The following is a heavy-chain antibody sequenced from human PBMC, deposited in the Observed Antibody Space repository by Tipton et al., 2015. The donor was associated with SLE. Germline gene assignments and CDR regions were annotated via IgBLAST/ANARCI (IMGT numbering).Heavy chain of an antibody. V-gene: IGHV3-33*01. D-gene: IGHD3-10*01. CDR1: GFTFSTYA. CDR3: ARIQYYGSGSRDY. J-gene: IGHJ4*02. Sequence: SLRLSCSASGFTFSTYAMHWVRQAPGKGLEWVAVISFNGGYKYFADFVKGRFTISRDNAKDTLYLQMNSLRAEDTAVYYCARIQYYGSGSRDYWGQGTLVTVSS. CDR2: ISFNGGYK.